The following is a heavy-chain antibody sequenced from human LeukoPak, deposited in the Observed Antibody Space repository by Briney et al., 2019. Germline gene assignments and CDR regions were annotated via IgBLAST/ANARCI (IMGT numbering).Heavy chain of an antibody. Sequence: PSETLSLTCTVSGGSISSYYWSWIRQPPGKGLEWIGYIYYSGSTNYNPSLKSRVTISVDTSKNQFSLKLSSVTAADTAVYYCARQEPIAVADAFDIWGRGTMVTVPS. V-gene: IGHV4-59*08. CDR1: GGSISSYY. CDR2: IYYSGST. D-gene: IGHD6-19*01. CDR3: ARQEPIAVADAFDI. J-gene: IGHJ3*02.